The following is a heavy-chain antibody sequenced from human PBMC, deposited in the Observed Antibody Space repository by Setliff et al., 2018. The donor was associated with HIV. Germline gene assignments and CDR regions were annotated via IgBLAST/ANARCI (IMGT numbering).Heavy chain of an antibody. J-gene: IGHJ4*02. Sequence: PSETLSLTCAVSGYSISSGYYWSWIRQPPGRGLEWIGEINHSGNTKYNPPLKRRVTISVDTSKNQFSLKLGSVTAADTAVYYGASREGFGEFFEEYWGQGTLVTVSS. D-gene: IGHD3-10*01. CDR1: GYSISSGYY. V-gene: IGHV4-34*01. CDR2: INHSGNT. CDR3: ASREGFGEFFEEY.